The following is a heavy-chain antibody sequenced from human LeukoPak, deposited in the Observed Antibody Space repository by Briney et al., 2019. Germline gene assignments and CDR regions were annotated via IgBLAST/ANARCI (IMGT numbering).Heavy chain of an antibody. CDR2: IYYSGST. CDR3: AINYGDYSSTFDI. D-gene: IGHD4-17*01. CDR1: GGSISSYY. Sequence: SETLSLTCTVSGGSISSYYWSWIRQPPGKGLEWTGYIYYSGSTNYNPSLKSRVTISVDTSKNQFSLKLSSVTAADTAVYYCAINYGDYSSTFDIWGQGTMVTVSS. V-gene: IGHV4-59*01. J-gene: IGHJ3*02.